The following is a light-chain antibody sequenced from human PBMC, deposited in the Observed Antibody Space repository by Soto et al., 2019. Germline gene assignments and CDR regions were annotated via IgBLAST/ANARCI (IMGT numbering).Light chain of an antibody. J-gene: IGKJ1*01. CDR3: RRAGRAPRS. V-gene: IGKV1-5*03. CDR2: KAS. CDR1: QSISIW. Sequence: GDRVTITCRASQSISIWLAWYQQKPGKAPKILIYKASSLESGVPSRFSGGGSGTDFTLTISSLQPEDFATYFCRRAGRAPRSFGPGTVVDIK.